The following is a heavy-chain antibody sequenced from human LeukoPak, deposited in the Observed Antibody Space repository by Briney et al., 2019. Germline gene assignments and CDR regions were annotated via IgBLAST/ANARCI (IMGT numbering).Heavy chain of an antibody. CDR1: GFTFSSYA. V-gene: IGHV3-23*01. Sequence: GGSLRLSCAASGFTFSSYAMSWVRQAPGKGLEWVSAISGSGGSTYYADSVKGRFTISRDNSKNTLYLQMNSLRAEDTAVYYCAKGGSRDYYDSSGYQYGYYFDYSGQGTLVTVSS. J-gene: IGHJ4*02. D-gene: IGHD3-22*01. CDR2: ISGSGGST. CDR3: AKGGSRDYYDSSGYQYGYYFDY.